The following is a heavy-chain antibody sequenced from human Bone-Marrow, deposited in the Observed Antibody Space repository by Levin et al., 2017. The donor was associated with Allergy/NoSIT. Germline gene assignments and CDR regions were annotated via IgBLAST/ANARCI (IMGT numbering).Heavy chain of an antibody. CDR2: INPSTGGR. J-gene: IGHJ4*02. D-gene: IGHD1-26*01. Sequence: PKASVKVSCKASGYTFATYYMHWVRQAPGQGLEWMGIINPSTGGRIYAQKFQGRLTLTRDTSTSTDYMELSSLRSDDTAVYYCARDSGNYGADYWGQGALVTVSS. CDR1: GYTFATYY. V-gene: IGHV1-46*01. CDR3: ARDSGNYGADY.